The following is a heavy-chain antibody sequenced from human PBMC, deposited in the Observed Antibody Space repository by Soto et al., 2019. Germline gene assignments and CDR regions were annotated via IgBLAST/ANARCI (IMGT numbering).Heavy chain of an antibody. CDR3: AKEWPDRYGDYDYYYYGMDV. D-gene: IGHD4-17*01. Sequence: GGSLRLSCAASGFTFSSYGMHWVRQAPGKGLEWVAVISYDGSNKYYADSVKGRFTISRDNSKNTLYLQMNSLRAEDTAVYYCAKEWPDRYGDYDYYYYGMDVWGQGTTVTVSS. V-gene: IGHV3-30*18. CDR1: GFTFSSYG. J-gene: IGHJ6*02. CDR2: ISYDGSNK.